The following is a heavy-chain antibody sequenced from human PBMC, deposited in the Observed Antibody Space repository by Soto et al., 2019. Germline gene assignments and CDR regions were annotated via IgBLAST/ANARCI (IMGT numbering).Heavy chain of an antibody. V-gene: IGHV4-31*01. J-gene: IGHJ4*02. CDR2: IYYSGST. Sequence: QVQLQESGPGLVKPSQTLSLTGTVSGGSISSGGYYWSWIRQHPGKGLEWIGYIYYSGSTYYNPSLKRTVTISVDTSKNQFSLKLSSVTAADTAVYYCARGVTMVRGVIHTPYFDYWGQGTLVTVSS. D-gene: IGHD3-10*01. CDR1: GGSISSGGYY. CDR3: ARGVTMVRGVIHTPYFDY.